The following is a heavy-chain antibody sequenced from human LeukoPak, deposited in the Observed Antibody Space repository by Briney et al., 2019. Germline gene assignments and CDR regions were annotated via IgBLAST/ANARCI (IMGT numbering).Heavy chain of an antibody. CDR1: GGSFSGYY. Sequence: SGTLSLTCAVYGGSFSGYYWSWIRQPPGKGLEWIGEINHSGSTNYNPSLKSRVTISVDTSKNQFSLKLSSVTAADTAVYYCARWSYPFDYWGQGTLVTVSS. J-gene: IGHJ4*02. CDR3: ARWSYPFDY. V-gene: IGHV4-34*01. D-gene: IGHD1-26*01. CDR2: INHSGST.